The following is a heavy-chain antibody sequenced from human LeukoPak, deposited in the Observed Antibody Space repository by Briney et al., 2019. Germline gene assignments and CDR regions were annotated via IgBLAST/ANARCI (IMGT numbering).Heavy chain of an antibody. V-gene: IGHV4-61*02. J-gene: IGHJ5*02. CDR1: GGSISSGSYY. CDR2: IYTSGST. Sequence: PSETLSLTCTVSGGSISSGSYYWSWIRQPAGKGLEWIGRIYTSGSTNYNPSLKSRVTMSVDTSKNQFSLKLSSVTAADTAVYYCARDKITQDIVVVPAISNWFDPWGQGTLVTVSS. D-gene: IGHD2-2*01. CDR3: ARDKITQDIVVVPAISNWFDP.